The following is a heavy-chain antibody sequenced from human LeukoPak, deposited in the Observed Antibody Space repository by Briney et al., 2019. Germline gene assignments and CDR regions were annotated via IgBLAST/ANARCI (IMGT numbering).Heavy chain of an antibody. D-gene: IGHD4-17*01. J-gene: IGHJ4*02. CDR1: GFTFYDYA. CDR2: ISGDGGST. V-gene: IGHV3-43*02. CDR3: AKDMRATVNFDY. Sequence: GGSLRLSCAASGFTFYDYAMHWVRQAPGKGLEWVSLISGDGGSTYYADSVKGRFTISRDNSKNSLYLQMNSLRTEDTAMYYCAKDMRATVNFDYWGQGTLVTVSS.